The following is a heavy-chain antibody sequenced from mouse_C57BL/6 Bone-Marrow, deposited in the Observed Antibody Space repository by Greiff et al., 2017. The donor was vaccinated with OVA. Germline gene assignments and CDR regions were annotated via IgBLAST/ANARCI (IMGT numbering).Heavy chain of an antibody. J-gene: IGHJ3*01. CDR2: IDPSDSYT. Sequence: QVQLQQPGAELVRPGTSVKLSCKASGYTFTSYWMHWVKQRPGQGLEWIGVIDPSDSYTNYNQKFKGKATLTVDTSSSTAYMQLSSLTSEDAAVYYCAILGLAYWGQGTLVTVSA. CDR3: AILGLAY. CDR1: GYTFTSYW. V-gene: IGHV1-59*01.